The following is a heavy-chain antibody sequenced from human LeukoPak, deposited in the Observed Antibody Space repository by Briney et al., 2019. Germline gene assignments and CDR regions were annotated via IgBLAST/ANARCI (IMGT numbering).Heavy chain of an antibody. Sequence: GESLKISCKGSGYSFTSYWIGWVRQMPGKGLEWRGIIYPGDSDTRYSPSFQGQVTISADKSISTAYLQWSSLKASDTAMYYCARHFGFGEFIFPFDIWGQGTMVTVSS. J-gene: IGHJ3*02. CDR3: ARHFGFGEFIFPFDI. CDR1: GYSFTSYW. D-gene: IGHD3-10*01. CDR2: IYPGDSDT. V-gene: IGHV5-51*01.